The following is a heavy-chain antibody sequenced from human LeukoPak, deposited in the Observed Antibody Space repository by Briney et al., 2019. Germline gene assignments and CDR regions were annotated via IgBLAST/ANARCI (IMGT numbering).Heavy chain of an antibody. J-gene: IGHJ4*02. D-gene: IGHD5-18*01. CDR1: GYSISSGYY. V-gene: IGHV4-38-2*02. CDR2: IYHSGRT. Sequence: SGTLSLTCTVSGYSISSGYYWGWIRQPPGKGLEWIGSIYHSGRTDYNPSLKSRVTISVDTSKNQFSLKLSSLTAADTAVYYCARQIGYSYGYFDYWGQGTLVTVSS. CDR3: ARQIGYSYGYFDY.